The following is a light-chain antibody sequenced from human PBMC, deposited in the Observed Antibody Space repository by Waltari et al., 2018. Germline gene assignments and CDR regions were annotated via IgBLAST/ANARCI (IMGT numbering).Light chain of an antibody. J-gene: IGKJ4*01. Sequence: EILMTQSPGTLSVSPGERATLSCRASQSVSSDLAWYQQKPGQPPRLLIYEASTRATGIPDRFSGRGSGTEFTLTISSLQPEDFGLYYCQQYNNWPPLTFGGGTKVEIK. CDR2: EAS. CDR1: QSVSSD. CDR3: QQYNNWPPLT. V-gene: IGKV3-15*01.